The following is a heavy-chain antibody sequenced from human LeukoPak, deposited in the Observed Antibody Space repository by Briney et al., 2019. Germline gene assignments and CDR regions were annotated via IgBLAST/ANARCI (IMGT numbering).Heavy chain of an antibody. J-gene: IGHJ5*02. CDR1: GGSFSSYY. CDR2: INHSGST. D-gene: IGHD3-16*01. CDR3: ARSPRGSNYVRGRYCWFDP. Sequence: SETLSLTCAVSGGSFSSYYWSWIRQPPGKGLEWIGEINHSGSTNYNPSLKSRVTISVDKSKNQFSLKLSAVTAADTAVYYCARSPRGSNYVRGRYCWFDPWGKGTLVTVSS. V-gene: IGHV4-34*01.